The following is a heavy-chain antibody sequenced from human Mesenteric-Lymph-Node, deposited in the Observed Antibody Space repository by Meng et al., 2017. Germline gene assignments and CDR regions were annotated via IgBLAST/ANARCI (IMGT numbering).Heavy chain of an antibody. CDR2: ISTNNGHT. J-gene: IGHJ1*01. CDR1: GYSFSNYD. D-gene: IGHD6-13*01. V-gene: IGHV1-18*01. Sequence: ASVKVSCKASGYSFSNYDITWVRQAPGQGLEWMGWISTNNGHTNYAQKFQGRVTMTTDTSTSTAYMELRGLRSDDTAVYYCARDRSSIWQQLVRGAEYFQHWGQGTLVTVSS. CDR3: ARDRSSIWQQLVRGAEYFQH.